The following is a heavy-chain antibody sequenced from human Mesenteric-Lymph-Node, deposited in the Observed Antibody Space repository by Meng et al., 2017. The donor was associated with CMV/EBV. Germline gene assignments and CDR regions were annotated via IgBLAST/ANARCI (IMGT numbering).Heavy chain of an antibody. Sequence: ASVKVSCKASGYTFTGYYMHWVRQAPGQGLEWMGWTNPNSGGTNYAQKFQGRVTMTRDTSISTAYMELSRLTSDDTAVYYCARVGDGSGSYYTDHGLDVWGQGTTVTVSS. CDR1: GYTFTGYY. CDR3: ARVGDGSGSYYTDHGLDV. D-gene: IGHD3-10*01. V-gene: IGHV1-2*02. CDR2: TNPNSGGT. J-gene: IGHJ6*02.